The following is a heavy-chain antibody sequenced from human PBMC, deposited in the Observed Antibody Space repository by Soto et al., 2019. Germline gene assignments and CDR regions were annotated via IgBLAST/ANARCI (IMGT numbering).Heavy chain of an antibody. D-gene: IGHD6-25*01. CDR3: ARDRADQEIAADPYFAS. CDR2: INPKSGGT. CDR1: GYTFTDYY. V-gene: IGHV1-2*02. J-gene: IGHJ4*02. Sequence: QVQLVQSGAEVKKPGASVKVSCTASGYTFTDYYIHWVRQAPGQGLEWMGWINPKSGGTSYAQKFQGGVTMTXDXSXSXXYMELSRLRSDDTAVYYCARDRADQEIAADPYFASWGQGTLVTVSS.